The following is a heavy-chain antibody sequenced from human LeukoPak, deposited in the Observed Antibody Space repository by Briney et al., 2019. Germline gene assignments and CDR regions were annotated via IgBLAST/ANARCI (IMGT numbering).Heavy chain of an antibody. J-gene: IGHJ6*02. CDR1: GFTFSDYS. D-gene: IGHD6-6*01. CDR2: ISYDGSNK. V-gene: IGHV3-30*03. CDR3: ARDRRIAARDGMDV. Sequence: GGSLRLSCAASGFTFSDYSMNWVRQAPGKGLEWVAVISYDGSNKYYADSVKGRFTISRDNSKNTLYLQMNSLRAEDTAVYYCARDRRIAARDGMDVWGQGTTVTVSS.